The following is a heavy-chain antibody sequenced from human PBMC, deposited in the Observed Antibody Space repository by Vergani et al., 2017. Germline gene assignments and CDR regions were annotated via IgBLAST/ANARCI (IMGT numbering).Heavy chain of an antibody. CDR3: VKDAGSYENFFDS. J-gene: IGHJ4*02. CDR1: GFTFSSYS. V-gene: IGHV3-21*04. Sequence: EVQLVESGGGLVKPGGSLRLSCAASGFTFSSYSMNWFRQAPGKGLEWVSSISSSSSYIYYADSVKGRFTISRDNSRDTLYLQMNSLRPEDTATYYCVKDAGSYENFFDSWGQGNLVTVSS. CDR2: ISSSSSYI. D-gene: IGHD1-26*01.